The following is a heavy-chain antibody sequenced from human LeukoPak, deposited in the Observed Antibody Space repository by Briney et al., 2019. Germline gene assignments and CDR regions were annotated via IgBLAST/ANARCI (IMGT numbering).Heavy chain of an antibody. CDR1: GYTFTGYY. J-gene: IGHJ6*03. CDR3: ARVGSSEGYYYYMDV. CDR2: INPNSGGT. Sequence: ASVKVSCKASGYTFTGYYMHWVRQAPGQGLEWMGWINPNSGGTNYAQKFQGRVTMTTDTSTSTAYMELRSLRSDDTAVYYCARVGSSEGYYYYMDVWGKGTTVTVSS. D-gene: IGHD6-13*01. V-gene: IGHV1-2*02.